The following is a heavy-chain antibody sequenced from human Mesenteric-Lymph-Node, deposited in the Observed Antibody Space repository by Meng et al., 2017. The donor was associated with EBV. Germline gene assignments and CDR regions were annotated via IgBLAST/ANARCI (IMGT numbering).Heavy chain of an antibody. Sequence: QGTLQKWGAGVVKPSETLSLTCAVYGGSFNDYSWNWIRQPPGKGLEWIGEIDHSGSNNYNPSLKSRVTMAVDTSKNQFSLKLASVTAADTAVYYCARVDYTKSLPFDYWGRGTLVTVSS. D-gene: IGHD2-2*02. CDR3: ARVDYTKSLPFDY. J-gene: IGHJ4*02. CDR2: IDHSGSN. CDR1: GGSFNDYS. V-gene: IGHV4-34*01.